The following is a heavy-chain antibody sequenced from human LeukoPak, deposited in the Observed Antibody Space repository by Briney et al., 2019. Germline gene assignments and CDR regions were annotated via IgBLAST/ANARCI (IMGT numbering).Heavy chain of an antibody. D-gene: IGHD4-23*01. Sequence: GGSLTLSCAASGFTFSSSWMNWVRQAPGEGLVWVSRIASDGSSTTYAGCVKGRFNISRDNAKNTLFLQMNSLRVEDTAVYYCARGRPHGNDYWGQGTLVTVSS. J-gene: IGHJ4*02. V-gene: IGHV3-74*01. CDR3: ARGRPHGNDY. CDR1: GFTFSSSW. CDR2: IASDGSST.